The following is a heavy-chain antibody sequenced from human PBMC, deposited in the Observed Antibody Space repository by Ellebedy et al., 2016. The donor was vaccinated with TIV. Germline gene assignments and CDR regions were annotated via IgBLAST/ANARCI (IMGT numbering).Heavy chain of an antibody. CDR1: GYSFTTPW. D-gene: IGHD2-15*01. V-gene: IGHV5-51*01. J-gene: IGHJ3*02. CDR2: IYPGYSEI. Sequence: GESLKISCKASGYSFTTPWLGWVRQVAGKGLEWMGNIYPGYSEIKHSPYSPSFQGHVTISVDKSISTTYLQWSSLKASDTAMYYCARWVGVDGAFDIWGQGTMVIVSS. CDR3: ARWVGVDGAFDI.